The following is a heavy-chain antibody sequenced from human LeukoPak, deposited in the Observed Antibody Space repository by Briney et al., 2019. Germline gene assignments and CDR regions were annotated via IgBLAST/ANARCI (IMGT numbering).Heavy chain of an antibody. V-gene: IGHV3-30*03. CDR3: ARAPGYGAAYYFDY. Sequence: PGGSLRLSCAASGFTFSSYWMSWVRQAPGKELEWVAVVSYDGSYKYYADSVKGRFTISRDNSKNTLYLQMNSLRAEDTAVYYCARAPGYGAAYYFDYWGQGTLVTVSS. CDR1: GFTFSSYW. CDR2: VSYDGSYK. D-gene: IGHD1-1*01. J-gene: IGHJ4*02.